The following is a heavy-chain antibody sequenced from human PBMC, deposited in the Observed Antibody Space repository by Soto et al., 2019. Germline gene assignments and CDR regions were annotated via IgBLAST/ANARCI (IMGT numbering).Heavy chain of an antibody. CDR1: GGTFSSYA. Sequence: QVQLVQSGAEVKKPGSSVKVSCKASGGTFSSYAISWVRQAPGQGLEWMGGIIPIFGTANYAQKFQGRVTITADESTSTAYMVLSSLRSEDTAVYYCASVLELHYYYGMDVWGQGTTVTFAS. CDR2: IIPIFGTA. D-gene: IGHD1-7*01. CDR3: ASVLELHYYYGMDV. V-gene: IGHV1-69*12. J-gene: IGHJ6*02.